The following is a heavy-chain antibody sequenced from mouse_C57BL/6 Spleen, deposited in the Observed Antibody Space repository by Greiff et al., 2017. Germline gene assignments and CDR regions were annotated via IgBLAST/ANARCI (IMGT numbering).Heavy chain of an antibody. CDR3: ERKQTGNFDY. V-gene: IGHV1-69*01. CDR1: GYTFTSYW. D-gene: IGHD4-1*01. CDR2: IDPSDSYT. Sequence: VQLQQPGAELVMPGASVKLSCKASGYTFTSYWMHWVKQRPGQGLEWIGEIDPSDSYTNYNQKFKGQSTLTVDKSSSPAYMQLSSLTSEDSAVXYCERKQTGNFDYWGQGTPLTVSA. J-gene: IGHJ2*01.